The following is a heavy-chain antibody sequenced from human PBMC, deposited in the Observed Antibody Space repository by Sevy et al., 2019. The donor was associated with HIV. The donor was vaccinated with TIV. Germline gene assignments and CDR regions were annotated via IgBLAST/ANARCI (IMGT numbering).Heavy chain of an antibody. CDR2: IIPIFGTA. J-gene: IGHJ5*02. V-gene: IGHV1-69*13. CDR3: ARDGGYYDILTGYSPNQYNWFDP. D-gene: IGHD3-9*01. Sequence: SVKVSCKASGGTFSSYAISWVRQAPGQGLEWMGGIIPIFGTANYAQKFQGRVTITADESTSTAYMELSSLRSEDTAVYYCARDGGYYDILTGYSPNQYNWFDPWGQGTLVTVSS. CDR1: GGTFSSYA.